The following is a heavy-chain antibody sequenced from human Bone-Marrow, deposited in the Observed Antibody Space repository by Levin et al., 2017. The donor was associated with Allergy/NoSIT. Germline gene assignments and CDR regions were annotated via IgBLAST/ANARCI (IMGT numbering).Heavy chain of an antibody. Sequence: SETLSLTCTVSGGSISSSSYYWGWIRQPPGKGLEWIGSIYYSGSTYYNPSLKSRVTISVDTSKNQFSLKLSSVTAADTAVYYCARHLTLGIAAAGTGSRFDPWGQGTLVTVSS. CDR2: IYYSGST. J-gene: IGHJ5*02. D-gene: IGHD6-13*01. V-gene: IGHV4-39*01. CDR3: ARHLTLGIAAAGTGSRFDP. CDR1: GGSISSSSYY.